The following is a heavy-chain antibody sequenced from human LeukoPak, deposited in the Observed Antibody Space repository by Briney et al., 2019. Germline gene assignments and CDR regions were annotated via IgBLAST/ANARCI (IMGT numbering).Heavy chain of an antibody. Sequence: ASVKVSCKASGYTFTGYYMHWVRQAPGQGLEWMGRINPNSGGTNYARKFQGRVTMTRDTSISTAYMELSRLRSDDTAVYYCARDGSSSWYGSDYWGQGTLVTVSS. CDR3: ARDGSSSWYGSDY. J-gene: IGHJ4*02. D-gene: IGHD6-13*01. CDR1: GYTFTGYY. V-gene: IGHV1-2*06. CDR2: INPNSGGT.